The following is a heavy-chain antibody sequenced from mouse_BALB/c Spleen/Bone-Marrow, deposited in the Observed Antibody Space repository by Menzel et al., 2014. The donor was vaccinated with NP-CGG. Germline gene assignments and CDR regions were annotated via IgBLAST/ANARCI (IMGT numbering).Heavy chain of an antibody. Sequence: VQLQQPGAELVKPGASVKLSCTGSGFNIKDTFMHWVKQRPEQGLEWIGRIDPANGNTKYDPKFQGKATITADTSSNTAYLQLTRLTSEDTAVYYCTRGEDYWGQGTTLSLSS. CDR1: GFNIKDTF. CDR3: TRGEDY. V-gene: IGHV14-3*02. J-gene: IGHJ2*01. CDR2: IDPANGNT.